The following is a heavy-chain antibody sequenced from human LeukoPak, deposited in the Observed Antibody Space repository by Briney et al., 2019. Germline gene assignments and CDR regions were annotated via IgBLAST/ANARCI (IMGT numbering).Heavy chain of an antibody. D-gene: IGHD3-22*01. V-gene: IGHV1-18*01. CDR3: ARDRYANYYDSSGYWGY. CDR1: GYTFTSYG. Sequence: ASVKVSCKASGYTFTSYGISWVRQAPGQGLEWMGWISAYNGNTNYAQKLQGRVTMTTDTSTSTAYMELRSLRSDDTAVYYCARDRYANYYDSSGYWGYWGQGTLVTVSS. J-gene: IGHJ4*02. CDR2: ISAYNGNT.